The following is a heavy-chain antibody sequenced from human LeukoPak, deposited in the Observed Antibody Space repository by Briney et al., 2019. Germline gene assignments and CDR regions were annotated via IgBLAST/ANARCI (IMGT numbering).Heavy chain of an antibody. D-gene: IGHD5-18*01. J-gene: IGHJ4*02. Sequence: SETLSLTCTVSGGSISSYYWSWIRQPPRKGLAWIGYIYYSGSTNYNPSLKSRVTISVDTSKHQFSLKLSSVTAADTAVYYCARALPHRYSYGYGAFDYWGQGTLVTVSS. CDR1: GGSISSYY. CDR2: IYYSGST. CDR3: ARALPHRYSYGYGAFDY. V-gene: IGHV4-59*01.